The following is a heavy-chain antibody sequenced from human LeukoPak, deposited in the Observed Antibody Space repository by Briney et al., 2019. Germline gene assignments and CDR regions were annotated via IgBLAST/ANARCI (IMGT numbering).Heavy chain of an antibody. D-gene: IGHD6-19*01. CDR3: ARDSQIYSSGWFDAFDI. J-gene: IGHJ3*02. Sequence: ASVKVSCKASGYTFTSYGISWVRQAPGQGLEWMGRISAYNGNTNYAQKLQGRVTMTTDTSTSTAYMELRSLRSDDTAVYYCARDSQIYSSGWFDAFDIWGQGTMVTVSS. V-gene: IGHV1-18*01. CDR1: GYTFTSYG. CDR2: ISAYNGNT.